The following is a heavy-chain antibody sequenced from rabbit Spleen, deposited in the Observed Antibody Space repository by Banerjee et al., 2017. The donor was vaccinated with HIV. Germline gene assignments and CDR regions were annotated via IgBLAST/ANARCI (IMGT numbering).Heavy chain of an antibody. CDR3: ARDLDAVIGWNFGW. V-gene: IGHV1S45*01. Sequence: QEKLVESGGGLVQPGGSLTLTCKASGFSFSNKAVMCWVRQAPGKGLEWIACINVITGKAVYASWAKGRFTFSKTSSTTVTLQMTSLTAADTATYFCARDLDAVIGWNFGWWGPGTLVTVS. CDR1: GFSFSNKAV. CDR2: INVITGKA. D-gene: IGHD1-1*01. J-gene: IGHJ4*01.